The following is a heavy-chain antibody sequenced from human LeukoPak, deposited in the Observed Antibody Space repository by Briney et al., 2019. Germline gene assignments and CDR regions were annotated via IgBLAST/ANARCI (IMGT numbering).Heavy chain of an antibody. Sequence: GGSLRLSCAASGFTFSSYGINWVRQAPGKGLEWVSFIGTTSSYIYYADSVKGRFTISRDNAKNSVYLQMNSLRAEDTAVYYCANPHSYSSGWYYFDYWGQGTLVTVSS. D-gene: IGHD6-19*01. CDR3: ANPHSYSSGWYYFDY. CDR1: GFTFSSYG. J-gene: IGHJ4*02. V-gene: IGHV3-21*04. CDR2: IGTTSSYI.